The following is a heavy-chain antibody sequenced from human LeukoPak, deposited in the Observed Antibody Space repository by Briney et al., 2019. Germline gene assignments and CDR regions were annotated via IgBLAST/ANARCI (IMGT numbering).Heavy chain of an antibody. J-gene: IGHJ3*02. D-gene: IGHD2-2*01. CDR3: ARGDIVVVPAAMPLGDAFDI. V-gene: IGHV4-4*07. Sequence: SETLSLTCTVSGGSISGYYWSRIRQPASKRLEYIGRIYTSGSTIYNPSLKSRVAMSVDTSKNQFYLKLSSVTTADTAVYYCARGDIVVVPAAMPLGDAFDIWGQGTMVTVSS. CDR2: IYTSGST. CDR1: GGSISGYY.